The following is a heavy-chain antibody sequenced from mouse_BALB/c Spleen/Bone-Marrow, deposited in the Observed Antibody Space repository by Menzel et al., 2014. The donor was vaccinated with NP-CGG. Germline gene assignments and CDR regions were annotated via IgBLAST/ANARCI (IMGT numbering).Heavy chain of an antibody. V-gene: IGHV7-3*02. Sequence: EVQVVESGGGLVQPGGSLRLSCATSGFTFTDYYMSWVRQPPGKALEWLGFIRNKANGYTTEYSASVKGRFTISRDNSQSILYLQMNTLRAEDSATYYCARDYGNYVRFAYWGQGTLVTVSA. J-gene: IGHJ3*01. D-gene: IGHD2-1*01. CDR3: ARDYGNYVRFAY. CDR1: GFTFTDYY. CDR2: IRNKANGYTT.